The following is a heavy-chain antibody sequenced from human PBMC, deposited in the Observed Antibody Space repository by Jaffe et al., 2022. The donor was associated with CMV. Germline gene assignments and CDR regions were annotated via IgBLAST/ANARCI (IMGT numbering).Heavy chain of an antibody. J-gene: IGHJ3*02. CDR1: GFTFSNAW. V-gene: IGHV3-15*01. CDR2: IKSKTDGGTT. CDR3: TTWYYYDSSGYPWESDAFDI. D-gene: IGHD3-22*01. Sequence: EVQLVESGGGLVKPGGSLRLSCAASGFTFSNAWMSWVRQAPGKGLEWVGRIKSKTDGGTTDYAAPVKGRFTISRDDSKNTLYLQMNSLKTEDTAVYYCTTWYYYDSSGYPWESDAFDIWGQGTMVTVSS.